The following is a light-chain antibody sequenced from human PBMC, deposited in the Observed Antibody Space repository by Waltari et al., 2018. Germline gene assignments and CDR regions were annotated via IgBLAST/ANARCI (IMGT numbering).Light chain of an antibody. V-gene: IGLV2-23*02. CDR3: CSYVGLGIYV. J-gene: IGLJ1*01. CDR2: EVT. CDR1: SSYVGNYNL. Sequence: QSGLTQPASVSGSPGQSITISCTGTSSYVGNYNLVSWYQQYPGKAPQLMVYEVTKRASGVSDRFSGSKSGNTASLTIHGLQSEDEADYYCCSYVGLGIYVFGSGTKVTVL.